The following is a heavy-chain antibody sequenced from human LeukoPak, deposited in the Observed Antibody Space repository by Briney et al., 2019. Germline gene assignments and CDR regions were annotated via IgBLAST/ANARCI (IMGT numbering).Heavy chain of an antibody. D-gene: IGHD1-26*01. V-gene: IGHV1-2*02. CDR2: INPNSGGT. Sequence: GASVKVSRKASGYTFTGYYMHWVRQAPGQGLERMGWINPNSGGTNYAQKFQGRVTMTRDTSISTAYMELSRLRSDDTAVYYCARRFESSIGYFDYWGQGTLVTVSS. J-gene: IGHJ4*02. CDR3: ARRFESSIGYFDY. CDR1: GYTFTGYY.